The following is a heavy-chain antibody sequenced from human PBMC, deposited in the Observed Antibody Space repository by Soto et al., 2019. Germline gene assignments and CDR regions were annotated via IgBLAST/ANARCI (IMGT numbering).Heavy chain of an antibody. D-gene: IGHD6-25*01. CDR1: GFTFSSYA. CDR3: AKYQYGYKFKIRTFDY. V-gene: IGHV3-23*01. CDR2: ISGSGGST. Sequence: GGSLRLSCAASGFTFSSYAMSCVRQAPWKGLEWVSAISGSGGSTYYADSVKGRFTISRDNSKNTLYLQMNSLRAEDTAVYYCAKYQYGYKFKIRTFDYWGPGTLVTVSS. J-gene: IGHJ4*02.